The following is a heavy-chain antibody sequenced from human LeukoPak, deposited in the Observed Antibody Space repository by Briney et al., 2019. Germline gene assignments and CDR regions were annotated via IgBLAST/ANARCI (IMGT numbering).Heavy chain of an antibody. D-gene: IGHD5-24*01. CDR1: GGSISSYY. Sequence: SETLSLTCTVSGGSISSYYWSWIRQPPGKGLEWIGYIYYSGSTNYNPSLKSRVTISVDTSKNQFSLKLSPVTAADNAVYFCARDPGWVGDPGAFDIRGQGDKGTVSS. J-gene: IGHJ3*02. CDR2: IYYSGST. V-gene: IGHV4-59*01. CDR3: ARDPGWVGDPGAFDI.